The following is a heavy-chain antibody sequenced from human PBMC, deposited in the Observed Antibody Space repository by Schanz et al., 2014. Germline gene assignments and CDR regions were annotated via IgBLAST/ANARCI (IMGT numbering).Heavy chain of an antibody. D-gene: IGHD1-1*01. CDR2: TNPNGGA. CDR1: GYVFTAYY. J-gene: IGHJ2*01. Sequence: QGHLVQSGAEVKEPGASVQVSCKASGYVFTAYYMHWVRQAPGQGLEWMGVTNPNGGAEFARKFPGRTSMTRETSTTTFYMELSSLTSDDTAVYFCARDVGRPGHFWYFDLWGRGTLVTVSS. V-gene: IGHV1-2*02. CDR3: ARDVGRPGHFWYFDL.